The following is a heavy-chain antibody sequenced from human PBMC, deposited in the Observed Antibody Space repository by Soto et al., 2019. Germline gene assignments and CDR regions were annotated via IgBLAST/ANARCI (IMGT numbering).Heavy chain of an antibody. V-gene: IGHV3-7*01. Sequence: PGGSLRLSCSASGFSFSSKCMTWVRQAPGKGLQWVANIKPDGSETYYLDSVKGRFTISRDNTKNSLYLQMNGLRAEEAALYFCATDLNWENYWGQGTQVSVSS. CDR1: GFSFSSKC. CDR2: IKPDGSET. D-gene: IGHD1-1*01. CDR3: ATDLNWENY. J-gene: IGHJ4*02.